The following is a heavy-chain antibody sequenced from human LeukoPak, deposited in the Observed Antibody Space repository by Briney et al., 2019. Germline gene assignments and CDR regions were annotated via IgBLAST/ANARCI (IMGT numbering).Heavy chain of an antibody. CDR1: GFTVSSNS. D-gene: IGHD7-27*01. CDR2: IREDGTEK. J-gene: IGHJ4*02. Sequence: GGSLRLSCTVSGFTVSSNSMSWVRQAPGKGLEWVANIREDGTEKNCVDSVKGRFTIPRDNAKNSLFLQMSNLRDDDTAIYYCARHVGISFWGQGTLVTVSS. V-gene: IGHV3-7*01. CDR3: ARHVGISF.